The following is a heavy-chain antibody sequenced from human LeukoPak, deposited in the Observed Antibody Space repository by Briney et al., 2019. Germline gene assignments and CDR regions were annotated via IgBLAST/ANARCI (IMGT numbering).Heavy chain of an antibody. V-gene: IGHV4-59*01. J-gene: IGHJ4*02. CDR3: ARVSCSGGSCYEDY. CDR1: GGSISSYY. Sequence: PSETLSLTCTVSGGSISSYYRSWIRQPPGKGLEWIGYIYYSGSTNYNPSLKSRVTISVDTSKNQFSLKLSSVTAADTAVYYCARVSCSGGSCYEDYWGQGTLVTVSS. CDR2: IYYSGST. D-gene: IGHD2-15*01.